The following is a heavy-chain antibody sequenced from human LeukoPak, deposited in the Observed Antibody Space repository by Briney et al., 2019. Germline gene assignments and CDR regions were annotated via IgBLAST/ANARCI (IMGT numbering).Heavy chain of an antibody. CDR2: IESKTEGAPT. CDR1: GFTFSNAW. CDR3: TTQRSRITMVRGVIRADH. V-gene: IGHV3-15*04. Sequence: PGGSLRLSCAASGFTFSNAWMSWVRQGPGKGLEWVGRIESKTEGAPTDYAAPVKGRFTISRDDSKNTLYLQMNSLKTEDTAVYYCTTQRSRITMVRGVIRADHWGQGTLVTVSS. J-gene: IGHJ4*02. D-gene: IGHD3-10*01.